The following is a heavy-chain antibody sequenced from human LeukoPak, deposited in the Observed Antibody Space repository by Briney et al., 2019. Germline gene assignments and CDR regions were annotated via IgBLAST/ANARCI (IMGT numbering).Heavy chain of an antibody. Sequence: RPGGSLRLSCAASGFTFDDYGMSWVRQAPGKGLEWVSGINWNGGSTGYADSVKGRFTISRDNSKNTLYLQMNSLRAEDTAVYYCAKDWGSYGAFFDYWGQGTLVTVSS. CDR3: AKDWGSYGAFFDY. CDR2: INWNGGST. J-gene: IGHJ4*02. V-gene: IGHV3-20*04. CDR1: GFTFDDYG. D-gene: IGHD4/OR15-4a*01.